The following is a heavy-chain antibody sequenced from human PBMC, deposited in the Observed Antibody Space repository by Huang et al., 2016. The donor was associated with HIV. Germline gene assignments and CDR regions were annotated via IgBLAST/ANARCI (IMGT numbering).Heavy chain of an antibody. V-gene: IGHV1-18*04. CDR3: ARDLGTTVVPDGMDV. D-gene: IGHD4-17*01. CDR1: GYTFISYG. J-gene: IGHJ6*02. Sequence: QVQLVQSGAEVKKPGASVKVSCRASGYTFISYGITWVRQAPGQGLEWMVGISPSYGYTNYAQQFQGRVTMTTDTSTNTVYMEVRSLRSDDTAVYYCARDLGTTVVPDGMDVWGQGTTVTVSS. CDR2: ISPSYGYT.